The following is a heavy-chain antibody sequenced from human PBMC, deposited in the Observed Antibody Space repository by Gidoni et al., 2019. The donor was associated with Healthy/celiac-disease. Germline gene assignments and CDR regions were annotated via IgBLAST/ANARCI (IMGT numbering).Heavy chain of an antibody. J-gene: IGHJ6*03. CDR1: GYTLPRYD. V-gene: IGHV1-8*01. Sequence: QVQLVQSGAEVKKPGASVKVSCKASGYTLPRYDISWARQASGQGLEGMGWMNPNRGNTGYAQKLQRRVTMTRNTSISTAYMELSSLRSEDTAVYYCARLVVPAAMGYYYYYMDVWGKVTTVTVSS. CDR2: MNPNRGNT. CDR3: ARLVVPAAMGYYYYYMDV. D-gene: IGHD2-2*01.